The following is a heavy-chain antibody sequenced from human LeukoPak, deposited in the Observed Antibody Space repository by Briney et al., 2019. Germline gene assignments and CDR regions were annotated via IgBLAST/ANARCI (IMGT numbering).Heavy chain of an antibody. V-gene: IGHV1-69*04. Sequence: ASVKVSCKASGGTFSSYAISWGRQAPGQGLEWMGRIIPILGIANYEQKLQGRGTITADKSTSPAYMELSRLRSDDTAVYYCARGSYYDTSGHYRRHAFDMWGQGTMVTVSS. CDR2: IIPILGIA. D-gene: IGHD3-22*01. CDR3: ARGSYYDTSGHYRRHAFDM. CDR1: GGTFSSYA. J-gene: IGHJ3*02.